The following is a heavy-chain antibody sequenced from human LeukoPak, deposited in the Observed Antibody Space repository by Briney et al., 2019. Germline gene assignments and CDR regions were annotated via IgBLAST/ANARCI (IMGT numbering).Heavy chain of an antibody. J-gene: IGHJ4*02. Sequence: SETLSLTCTVSGGSISSYYWSWIRQPPGKGLEWIGYIYYSGSTNYNPSLKSQVTISVDTPKNQFSLKLSSVTAADTAVYYCARIYGVGTYYYWGQGTLVTVSS. V-gene: IGHV4-59*01. CDR3: ARIYGVGTYYY. D-gene: IGHD1/OR15-1a*01. CDR1: GGSISSYY. CDR2: IYYSGST.